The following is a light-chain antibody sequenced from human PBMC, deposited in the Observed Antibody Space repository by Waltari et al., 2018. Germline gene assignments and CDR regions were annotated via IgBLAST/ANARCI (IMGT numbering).Light chain of an antibody. CDR2: YDS. J-gene: IGLJ7*01. Sequence: SYVLTQPPSVSVAPGKTATITCGGNNIGSKSVHWYQQKPGQAPVLVMYYDSDRPSGTPGRFSGSNSGNTATLTISRVEAVDEADYYCHVWDSYSDHAVFGGGTQLTVL. V-gene: IGLV3-21*04. CDR1: NIGSKS. CDR3: HVWDSYSDHAV.